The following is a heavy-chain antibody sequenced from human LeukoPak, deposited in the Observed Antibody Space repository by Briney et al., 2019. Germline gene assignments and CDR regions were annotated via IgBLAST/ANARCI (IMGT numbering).Heavy chain of an antibody. D-gene: IGHD5-12*01. V-gene: IGHV3-74*01. CDR2: INSDGSST. J-gene: IGHJ6*02. Sequence: GGPLRLSCAASGFTFSSYWMHWVRQAPGKGLVWVSRINSDGSSTSYADSVKGRFTISRDNAKNTLYLQMNSLRAEDTAVYYCASLCSGYGDYYYYYGMDVWGQGTTVTVSS. CDR3: ASLCSGYGDYYYYYGMDV. CDR1: GFTFSSYW.